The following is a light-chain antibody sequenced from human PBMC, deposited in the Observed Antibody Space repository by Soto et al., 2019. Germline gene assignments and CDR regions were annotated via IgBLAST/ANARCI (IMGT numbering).Light chain of an antibody. CDR3: SAYTSSSTLV. Sequence: QSVLTQPASVSGSPGQSITISCTGTSSDVGGYNYVSWYQQHPGKAPKLMIYEVSNRPSGVSNRFSGSKSGNTASLTISGLQAEEEADYYCSAYTSSSTLVFGGGTKVTVL. CDR1: SSDVGGYNY. J-gene: IGLJ2*01. V-gene: IGLV2-14*01. CDR2: EVS.